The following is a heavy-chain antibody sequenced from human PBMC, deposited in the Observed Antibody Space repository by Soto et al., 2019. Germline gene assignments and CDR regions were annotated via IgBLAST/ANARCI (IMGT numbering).Heavy chain of an antibody. J-gene: IGHJ6*02. V-gene: IGHV3-30-3*01. CDR3: ARDLSYSDILTGLLLDSYYGRDV. D-gene: IGHD3-9*01. Sequence: GGSLILSCAASGFTFSSYAMHWVRQAPGKGLEWVAVISYNGSNKYYADSVPGRFTISRDNAKNTLYLQMNSLRAEDTAVYYCARDLSYSDILTGLLLDSYYGRDVWGQGTTVTVS. CDR2: ISYNGSNK. CDR1: GFTFSSYA.